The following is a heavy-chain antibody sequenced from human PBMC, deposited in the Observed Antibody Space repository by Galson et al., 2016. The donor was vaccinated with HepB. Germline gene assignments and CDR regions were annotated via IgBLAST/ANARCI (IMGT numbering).Heavy chain of an antibody. D-gene: IGHD3-22*01. J-gene: IGHJ4*02. Sequence: SETLSLTCSVSGDSISNHYWWSWVRQPPGKGPEWIGEIWPTGSTNCNPSLKSRVTISVDKSKNQFSLRLSSVTAADTAVYYCTRNGFYCLDYWGQGTLVTVSS. V-gene: IGHV4-4*02. CDR1: GDSISNHYW. CDR3: TRNGFYCLDY. CDR2: IWPTGST.